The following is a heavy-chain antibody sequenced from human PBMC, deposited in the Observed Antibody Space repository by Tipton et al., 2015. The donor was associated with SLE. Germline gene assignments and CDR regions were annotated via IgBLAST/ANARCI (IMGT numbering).Heavy chain of an antibody. CDR3: ASGKGDSDFDY. CDR2: IYYRGST. D-gene: IGHD2-21*02. CDR1: GGSISSYY. Sequence: TLSLTCTVSGGSISSYYWSWIRQPPGKGLEWIGYIYYRGSTNYNPSLKSRVTISVDTSKNQFSLKLSSVTAADTAVHYCASGKGDSDFDYWGQGTLVTVSS. V-gene: IGHV4-59*08. J-gene: IGHJ4*02.